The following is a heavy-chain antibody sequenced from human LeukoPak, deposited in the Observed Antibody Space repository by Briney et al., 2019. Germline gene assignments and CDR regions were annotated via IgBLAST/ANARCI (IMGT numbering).Heavy chain of an antibody. CDR1: GGSISNSNYY. D-gene: IGHD1-26*01. J-gene: IGHJ1*01. CDR2: IYSSGNT. CDR3: ARHASGSYNNFQH. V-gene: IGHV4-39*01. Sequence: KPSETLSLTCLVSGGSISNSNYYLGWIRQPPGKGLEWIGSIYSSGNTYYNPSLKSRVTMSVDTSKDQFSLNLSFVTAADTAVYYCARHASGSYNNFQHWGQGTLVTVSS.